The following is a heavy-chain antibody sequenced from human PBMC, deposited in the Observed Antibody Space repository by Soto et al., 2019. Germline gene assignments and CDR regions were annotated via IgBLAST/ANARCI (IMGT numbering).Heavy chain of an antibody. Sequence: EVQLVESGGDLVKPGGSLRLSCAASGFSFSNAGMNWVRQAPGKGLEWVGRIKRKIDGEATDYAGPVKGRFTVFRDDSKSALYLQMNSLKGDDTAVYYCTTGSVEGVWGQGTTVTVS. CDR3: TTGSVEGV. V-gene: IGHV3-15*07. D-gene: IGHD2-15*01. CDR2: IKRKIDGEAT. CDR1: GFSFSNAG. J-gene: IGHJ6*02.